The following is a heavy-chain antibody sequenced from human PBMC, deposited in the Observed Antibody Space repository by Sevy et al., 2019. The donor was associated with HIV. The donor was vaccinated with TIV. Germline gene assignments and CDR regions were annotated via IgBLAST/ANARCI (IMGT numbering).Heavy chain of an antibody. V-gene: IGHV4-39*01. CDR3: ARRYCSSTSCYVPGYYGMDV. D-gene: IGHD2-2*01. CDR2: IYNSGST. Sequence: SETLSLTCTVSGGFVTSTSYYWAWIRQSPGKGLEWIGSIYNSGSTYYNPSLKSRVTISVQTSKNQLSLKLSSVTAADTAVYYCARRYCSSTSCYVPGYYGMDVWGQGTTVTVSS. CDR1: GGFVTSTSYY. J-gene: IGHJ6*02.